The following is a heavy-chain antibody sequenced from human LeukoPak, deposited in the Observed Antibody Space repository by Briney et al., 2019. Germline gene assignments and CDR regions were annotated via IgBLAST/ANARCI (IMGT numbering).Heavy chain of an antibody. CDR1: GFTFSTYA. Sequence: GGSLRLSCTPSGFTFSTYAIIWVRQAPGKGLEWVSTISGSGGSTFYADSVKGRFPISRDNSKNTLFLQMNSLRVEDTAIYYCAKAGSSGWSSSGGDYWGQGSLVTVSS. CDR3: AKAGSSGWSSSGGDY. CDR2: ISGSGGST. J-gene: IGHJ4*02. V-gene: IGHV3-23*01. D-gene: IGHD6-19*01.